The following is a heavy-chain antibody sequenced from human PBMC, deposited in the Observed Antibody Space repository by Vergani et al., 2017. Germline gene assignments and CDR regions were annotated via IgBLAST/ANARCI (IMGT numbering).Heavy chain of an antibody. D-gene: IGHD2-2*01. Sequence: QVQLQESGPGLVEPSETLSITCAVSGYSIRNGYYWGWIRQPPGKGLEWIGSICHSGSTQYNPSLKSRVTLSVDTSKNDFSLKVTSVTAADTAVSYCTSQPQEGASSPPSVPTWGQGISVIVSS. V-gene: IGHV4-38-2*01. CDR2: ICHSGST. CDR1: GYSIRNGYY. J-gene: IGHJ4*02. CDR3: TSQPQEGASSPPSVPT.